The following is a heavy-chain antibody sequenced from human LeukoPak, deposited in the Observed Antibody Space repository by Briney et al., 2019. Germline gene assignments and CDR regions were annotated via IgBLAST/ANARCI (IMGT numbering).Heavy chain of an antibody. CDR2: MQNDGSEK. CDR1: GFSFSSSA. D-gene: IGHD4-17*01. J-gene: IGHJ4*02. Sequence: GGSLRLSCAASGFSFSSSAMDWVRHAPGKGLEWVAFMQNDGSEKYYADSVKGRVTISRDISKNTLYLQMNSLRIEDTAVYYCARGFDYGFHYWGQGTLVTVPS. CDR3: ARGFDYGFHY. V-gene: IGHV3-30*02.